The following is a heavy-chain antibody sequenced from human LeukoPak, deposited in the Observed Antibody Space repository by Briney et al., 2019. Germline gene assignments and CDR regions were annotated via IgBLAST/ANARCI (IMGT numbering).Heavy chain of an antibody. CDR3: ARGGGLDV. J-gene: IGHJ6*02. CDR1: GFTFGSYW. V-gene: IGHV3-7*03. CDR2: INHNGNVN. Sequence: GGSLRLSCAASGFTFGSYWMNWARQAPGKGLEWVASINHNGNVNYYVDSVKGRFTISRDNAKNSLYLQMSNLRAEDTAVYFCARGGGLDVWGQGATVTVSS. D-gene: IGHD3-16*01.